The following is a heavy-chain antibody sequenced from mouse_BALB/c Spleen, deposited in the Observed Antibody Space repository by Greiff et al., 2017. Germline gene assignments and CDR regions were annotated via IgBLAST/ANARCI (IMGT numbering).Heavy chain of an antibody. CDR2: IFPGTGTT. CDR1: GYTFTSYW. Sequence: VQLQQSGAELVKPGASVKLSCKTSGYTFTSYWIQWVKQRPGQGLGWIGEIFPGTGTTYYNEKFKGKATLTIDTSSSTAYMQLSSLTSEDSAVYFCARKYGNYDAMDYWGQGTLVTVSA. V-gene: IGHV1S132*01. D-gene: IGHD2-10*02. J-gene: IGHJ3*01. CDR3: ARKYGNYDAMDY.